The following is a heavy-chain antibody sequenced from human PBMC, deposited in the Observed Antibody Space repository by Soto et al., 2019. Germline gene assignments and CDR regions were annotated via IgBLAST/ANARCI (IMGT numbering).Heavy chain of an antibody. CDR3: ARGRYGDY. J-gene: IGHJ4*02. CDR1: GYTFTNYA. Sequence: ASVKVSCKASGYTFTNYAIHWARQAPGQGLEWMGWISAHNGNTDYARKLQGRVIVTRDTSTSTAYMELRSLRSDDAAVYYCARGRYGDYWGQGALVTVSS. CDR2: ISAHNGNT. V-gene: IGHV1-18*01. D-gene: IGHD1-1*01.